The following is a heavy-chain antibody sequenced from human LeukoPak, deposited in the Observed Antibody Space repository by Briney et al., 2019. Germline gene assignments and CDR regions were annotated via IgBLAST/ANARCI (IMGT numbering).Heavy chain of an antibody. CDR3: ATKVVPAAIGWLQH. Sequence: GGSLRLSCAASGFTFSSYAMSRVRQAPGKGLEWVSAISGSGGSTYYADSVKGRFTISRDNSKNTLYLQMNSLRAEDTAVYYCATKVVPAAIGWLQHWGQGTLVTVSS. D-gene: IGHD2-2*01. J-gene: IGHJ1*01. CDR1: GFTFSSYA. CDR2: ISGSGGST. V-gene: IGHV3-23*01.